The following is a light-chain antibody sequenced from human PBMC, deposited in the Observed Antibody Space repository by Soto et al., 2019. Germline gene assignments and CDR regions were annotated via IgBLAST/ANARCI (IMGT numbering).Light chain of an antibody. J-gene: IGKJ5*01. CDR2: AAF. CDR3: QQSYSTPST. Sequence: DIQMTQSPSTLSGSVGDRVTITCRASQTISGWLAWYQQKPGKAPKLLIYAAFSVQSGVPSRFSGSGSVTDFTLTISSLQPEDFATYYCQQSYSTPSTFGQGTRLEIK. CDR1: QTISGW. V-gene: IGKV1-39*01.